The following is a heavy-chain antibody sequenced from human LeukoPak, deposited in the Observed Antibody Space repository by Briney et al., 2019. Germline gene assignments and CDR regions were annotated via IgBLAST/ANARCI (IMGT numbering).Heavy chain of an antibody. D-gene: IGHD6-25*01. CDR3: TTDSGGGRPFDY. CDR2: IRQDGSDK. J-gene: IGHJ4*02. V-gene: IGHV3-7*01. CDR1: GFSFSSYW. Sequence: GGSLRLSCAASGFSFSSYWMSWVRQAPGKGLEWVANIRQDGSDKYYVDSVKGRFTISRDNAKNSLFLQMNSLRAEDTAVYFCTTDSGGGRPFDYWGQGTLVTVSS.